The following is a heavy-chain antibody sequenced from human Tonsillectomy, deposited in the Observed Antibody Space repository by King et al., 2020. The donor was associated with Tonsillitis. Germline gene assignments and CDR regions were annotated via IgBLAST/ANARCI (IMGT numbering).Heavy chain of an antibody. CDR2: ISAYNGNT. CDR1: GYTFTSYG. D-gene: IGHD3-9*01. Sequence: QLVQSGAEVKKPGASVKVSCKASGYTFTSYGISWVRQAPGQGLEWMGWISAYNGNTNYAQKLQGRVTMTTDTSTSTAYMELRSLRSDDTAVYYCARGLYFGWLLWGDYYYYGMDVWGQGTTVTVSS. CDR3: ARGLYFGWLLWGDYYYYGMDV. V-gene: IGHV1-18*04. J-gene: IGHJ6*02.